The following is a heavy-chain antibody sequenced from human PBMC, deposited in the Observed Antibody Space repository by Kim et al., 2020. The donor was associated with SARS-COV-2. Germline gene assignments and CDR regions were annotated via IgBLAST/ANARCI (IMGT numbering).Heavy chain of an antibody. CDR3: ARYRWEPVGASGSYAYYYGMDV. CDR1: GYTFTSYA. V-gene: IGHV7-4-1*02. J-gene: IGHJ6*02. CDR2: INTNTGNP. D-gene: IGHD3-10*01. Sequence: ASVKVSCKASGYTFTSYAMNWVRQAPGQGLEWMGWINTNTGNPTYAQGFTGRFVFSLDTSVSTAYLQISSLKAEDTAVYYCARYRWEPVGASGSYAYYYGMDVWGQGTTVTVSS.